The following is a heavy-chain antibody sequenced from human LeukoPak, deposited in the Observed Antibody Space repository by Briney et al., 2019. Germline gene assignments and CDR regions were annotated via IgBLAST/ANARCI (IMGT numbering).Heavy chain of an antibody. CDR2: IYHSENT. J-gene: IGHJ3*02. CDR3: ARSRSDSSGSNYPDAFDI. D-gene: IGHD4/OR15-4a*01. Sequence: SQTLSLTCSVSGGSISSGGYYWSWIRQPPGMGLEWIGYIYHSENTYSNPSLRSRVTISVDRSKTQFSLKLSSVTAADTAMYYCARSRSDSSGSNYPDAFDIWGQGTMVTVSS. V-gene: IGHV4-30-2*01. CDR1: GGSISSGGYY.